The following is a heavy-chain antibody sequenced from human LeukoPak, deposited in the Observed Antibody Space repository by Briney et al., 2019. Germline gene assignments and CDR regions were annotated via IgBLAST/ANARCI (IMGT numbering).Heavy chain of an antibody. Sequence: ASVKVSCKASGYTFTSYDINWVRQATGQGLEWMGWMNPNSGNTGYAQKFQGRVTMTRDTSISTAYMELSRLRSDDTAVYYCARVKNYYDSSGYYHDYWGQGTLVTVSS. D-gene: IGHD3-22*01. J-gene: IGHJ4*02. CDR2: MNPNSGNT. CDR1: GYTFTSYD. CDR3: ARVKNYYDSSGYYHDY. V-gene: IGHV1-8*02.